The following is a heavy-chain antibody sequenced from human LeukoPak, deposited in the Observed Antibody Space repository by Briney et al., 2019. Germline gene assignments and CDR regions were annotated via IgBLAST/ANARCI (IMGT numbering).Heavy chain of an antibody. J-gene: IGHJ4*02. Sequence: GGSLRLSCAASGFTFSNAWMTWVRQAPGRGLEWVGRIKSKTDGGTTDYAAPMKVRFTISRDDSKNTLYLQINSLNTEDTAVYYCTRNYHTYYFDYWGQGTLVTVSS. CDR3: TRNYHTYYFDY. CDR1: GFTFSNAW. CDR2: IKSKTDGGTT. D-gene: IGHD1-7*01. V-gene: IGHV3-15*01.